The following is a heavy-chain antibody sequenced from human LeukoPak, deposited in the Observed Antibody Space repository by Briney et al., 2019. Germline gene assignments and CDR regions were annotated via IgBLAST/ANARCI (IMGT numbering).Heavy chain of an antibody. D-gene: IGHD6-19*01. Sequence: GGSLRLSCAASGFTFSAYGMRWVRQAPGKGLEWVSTIPASGGNTYYADSVKGRFTISRDNSKNTLYLQMNSLTAEDTAIYYCVRYLSGWYYFDYWGQGTLVTVSS. J-gene: IGHJ4*02. CDR3: VRYLSGWYYFDY. CDR1: GFTFSAYG. CDR2: IPASGGNT. V-gene: IGHV3-23*01.